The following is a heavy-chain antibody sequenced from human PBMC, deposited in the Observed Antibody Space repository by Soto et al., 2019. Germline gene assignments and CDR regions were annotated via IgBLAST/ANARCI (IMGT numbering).Heavy chain of an antibody. CDR1: GYTFTSYG. D-gene: IGHD2-2*02. CDR3: ARDYLAIRYCSSTSCYTNDAFDI. J-gene: IGHJ3*02. V-gene: IGHV1-18*01. CDR2: ISAYNGNT. Sequence: ASVKVSCKASGYTFTSYGISWVRQAPGQGLEWMGWISAYNGNTNYAQKLQGRVTMTTDTSTSTAYMELRSLRSDDTAVYYCARDYLAIRYCSSTSCYTNDAFDIWGQGTMVTVSS.